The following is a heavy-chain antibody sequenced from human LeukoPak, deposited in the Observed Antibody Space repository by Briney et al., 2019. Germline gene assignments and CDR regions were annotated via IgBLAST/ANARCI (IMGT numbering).Heavy chain of an antibody. D-gene: IGHD2-21*02. Sequence: SETLSLTCTVSGGSMSSYYWGWIRQPPGKGLEWIGYISYSGSTNYNPSLKSRITISVETSKNQLSLKLSSVTAADTAVYYCARSGVTALSWVDPWGQGTLVTVSS. CDR2: ISYSGST. CDR3: ARSGVTALSWVDP. V-gene: IGHV4-59*08. J-gene: IGHJ5*02. CDR1: GGSMSSYY.